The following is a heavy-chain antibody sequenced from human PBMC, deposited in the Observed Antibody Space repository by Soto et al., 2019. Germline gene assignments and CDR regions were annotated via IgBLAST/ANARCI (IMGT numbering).Heavy chain of an antibody. CDR1: GFTFSSYW. V-gene: IGHV3-74*01. Sequence: EVQLVESGGGLVQPGGSLRVSCAASGFTFSSYWMHWVRQAPGKGLVWVSRINSDGSSTSYADSVKGRFTISRDNAKNTLSLQMNSLRAEDTAIYYCARRGAVAGLHYWGQGTLVTVSS. CDR2: INSDGSST. D-gene: IGHD6-19*01. J-gene: IGHJ4*02. CDR3: ARRGAVAGLHY.